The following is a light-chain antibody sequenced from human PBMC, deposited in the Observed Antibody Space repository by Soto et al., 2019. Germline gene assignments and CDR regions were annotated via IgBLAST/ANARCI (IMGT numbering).Light chain of an antibody. Sequence: ERVMTQTPATLSVSPGERPTLSCRASQSVSSNLAWYQQKPCQAPRLXXYGASTRATAIPPRFSGSVFGTDFTLTISKVEPEDFALYYGQQYGTPRSVTFGQGTRLEI. CDR2: GAS. CDR1: QSVSSN. CDR3: QQYGTPRSVT. J-gene: IGKJ5*01. V-gene: IGKV3-15*01.